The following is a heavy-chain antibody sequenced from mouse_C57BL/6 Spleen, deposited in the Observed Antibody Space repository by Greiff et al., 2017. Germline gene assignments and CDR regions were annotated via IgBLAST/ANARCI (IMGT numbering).Heavy chain of an antibody. J-gene: IGHJ2*01. CDR1: GYAFSSSW. CDR3: ARSKFITTVLDY. CDR2: IYPGDGDT. D-gene: IGHD1-1*01. Sequence: QVQLKESGPELVKPGASVKISCKASGYAFSSSWMNWVKQRPGKGLEWIGRIYPGDGDTNYNGKFKGKATLTADKSSSTAYMQLSSLTSEDSAVYFCARSKFITTVLDYWGQGTTLTVSS. V-gene: IGHV1-82*01.